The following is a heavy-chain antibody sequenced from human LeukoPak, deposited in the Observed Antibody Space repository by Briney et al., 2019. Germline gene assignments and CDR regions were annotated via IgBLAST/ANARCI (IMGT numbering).Heavy chain of an antibody. CDR3: ARALGEYYYDSSGYYPDY. D-gene: IGHD3-22*01. J-gene: IGHJ4*02. CDR1: GYTFTSYG. CDR2: ISAYNGNT. V-gene: IGHV1-18*01. Sequence: GASVKVSCKASGYTFTSYGISWVRQAPGEGLEWMGWISAYNGNTNYAQKLQGRVTMTTDTSTSTDYMELRSLRSDDTAVYYCARALGEYYYDSSGYYPDYWGQGTLVTVSS.